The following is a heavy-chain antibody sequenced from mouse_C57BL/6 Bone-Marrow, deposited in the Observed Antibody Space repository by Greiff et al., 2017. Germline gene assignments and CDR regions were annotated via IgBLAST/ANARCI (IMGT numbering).Heavy chain of an antibody. V-gene: IGHV7-3*01. CDR1: GFTFTDYY. Sequence: EVHLVESGGGLVQPGGSLSLSCAASGFTFTDYYMSWVRQPPGKALEWLGFIRNKANGYTTEYSASVKVRFTISRDNSQSILYLQMNALRAEDSATYYCASYDYGFAYWGQGTLVTVSA. CDR3: ASYDYGFAY. CDR2: IRNKANGYTT. J-gene: IGHJ3*01. D-gene: IGHD2-4*01.